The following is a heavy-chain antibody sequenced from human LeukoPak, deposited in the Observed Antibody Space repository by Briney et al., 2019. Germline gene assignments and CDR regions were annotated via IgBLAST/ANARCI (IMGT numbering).Heavy chain of an antibody. D-gene: IGHD2-8*02. J-gene: IGHJ4*02. CDR3: ARDVSAVLGGGYFDY. CDR1: GFTFSSYA. Sequence: GGSLRLSCAASGFTFSSYAMHWVRQAPGKGLEWVAVISYDGSNKYYADSVKGRFTISRDNSKNTLYLQMNGLRAEDTAVYYCARDVSAVLGGGYFDYWGQGTLVTVSS. CDR2: ISYDGSNK. V-gene: IGHV3-30-3*01.